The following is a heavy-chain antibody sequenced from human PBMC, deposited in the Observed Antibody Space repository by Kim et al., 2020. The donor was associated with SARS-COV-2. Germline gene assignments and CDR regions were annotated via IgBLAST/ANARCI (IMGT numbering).Heavy chain of an antibody. CDR2: IYNTGTT. V-gene: IGHV4-59*01. D-gene: IGHD6-13*01. CDR3: ARDPHHSSITD. J-gene: IGHJ4*02. CDR1: GGSISSSY. Sequence: SETLSLTCTVSGGSISSSYWSWIRQPPGRGLEWIGYIYNTGTTNYNPSLKSRVTLSVDTSKNQFSLKLSSVTAADTAVYYCARDPHHSSITDWGQGTLVTVSS.